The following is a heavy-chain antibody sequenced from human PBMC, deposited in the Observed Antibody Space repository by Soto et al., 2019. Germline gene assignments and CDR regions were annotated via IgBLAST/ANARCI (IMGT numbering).Heavy chain of an antibody. J-gene: IGHJ4*02. V-gene: IGHV4-38-2*01. CDR1: GFSISSGNY. Sequence: SETLSLTCAVSGFSISSGNYWGWIRQPPGKGLEWIGSIYMSGNTYYNPSLKSRVTISVDTSKNQFSLKLSSVTAADTAVYYCARGAYYYDSSGSHSFDYWGQGTLVTVSS. CDR2: IYMSGNT. CDR3: ARGAYYYDSSGSHSFDY. D-gene: IGHD3-22*01.